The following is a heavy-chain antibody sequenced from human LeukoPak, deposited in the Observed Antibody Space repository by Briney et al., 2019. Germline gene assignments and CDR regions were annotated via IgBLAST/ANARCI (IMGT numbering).Heavy chain of an antibody. CDR2: ISSSSSYI. Sequence: GSLRLSCAASGFTFSSYSMNWVRQAPGKGLEWVSSISSSSSYIYYTDSVKGRFTISRDNAKNSLYLQMNSLRAEDTAVYYRARDLPPGYCSSTSCPEEAFDYWGQGTLVTVSS. V-gene: IGHV3-21*01. D-gene: IGHD2-2*01. J-gene: IGHJ4*02. CDR3: ARDLPPGYCSSTSCPEEAFDY. CDR1: GFTFSSYS.